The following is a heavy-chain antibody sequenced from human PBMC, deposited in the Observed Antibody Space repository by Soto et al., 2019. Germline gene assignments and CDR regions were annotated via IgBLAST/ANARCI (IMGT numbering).Heavy chain of an antibody. J-gene: IGHJ4*02. CDR1: GGTFRCYA. V-gene: IGHV1-69*06. CDR3: ARGLVDIVATMRDTAMVHFDY. Sequence: ASLKVSCKASGGTFRCYAISWVLQAPGHGLEWMGGIIPIFGTANYAQKFQGRVTITADKSTSTEYMERSSLRAEDTAVYYCARGLVDIVATMRDTAMVHFDYLRQGTLVTVSS. CDR2: IIPIFGTA. D-gene: IGHD5-12*01.